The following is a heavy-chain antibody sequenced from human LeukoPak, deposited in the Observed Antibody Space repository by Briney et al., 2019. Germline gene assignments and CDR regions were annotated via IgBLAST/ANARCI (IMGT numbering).Heavy chain of an antibody. CDR2: ISGSGGST. CDR3: AKASGYYGDAFDI. D-gene: IGHD3-22*01. J-gene: IGHJ3*02. V-gene: IGHV3-23*01. Sequence: PGGSLRLSCAAPGFTFSSYAINWVRQAPGKGLEWVSAISGSGGSTYCADSVMGRFTISRDNSKNTLYLQMNSLRAEDTALYYCAKASGYYGDAFDIWGQGTMVTVSS. CDR1: GFTFSSYA.